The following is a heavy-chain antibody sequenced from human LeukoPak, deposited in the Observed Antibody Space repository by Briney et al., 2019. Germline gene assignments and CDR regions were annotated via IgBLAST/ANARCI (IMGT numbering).Heavy chain of an antibody. Sequence: SVKVSCKASGGTFSSYAISWVRQAPGQGLEWMGGIIPIFGTANYAQKFRGRVTITADESTSTAYMELSSLRSEDTAVCYCARGREVGYYDSSGYTNWFDPWGQGTLVTVSS. J-gene: IGHJ5*02. CDR1: GGTFSSYA. D-gene: IGHD3-22*01. CDR2: IIPIFGTA. CDR3: ARGREVGYYDSSGYTNWFDP. V-gene: IGHV1-69*13.